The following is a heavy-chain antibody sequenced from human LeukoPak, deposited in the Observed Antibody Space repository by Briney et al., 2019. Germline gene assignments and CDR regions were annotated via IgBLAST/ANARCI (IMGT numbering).Heavy chain of an antibody. D-gene: IGHD3-9*01. CDR1: GGSISSYY. CDR3: ARYTPRNYDILTGYYLDGFKGANDAFDI. CDR2: IYTSGST. J-gene: IGHJ3*02. V-gene: IGHV4-4*07. Sequence: PSETLSLTCTVSGGSISSYYWSWIRQPAGKGLEWIGRIYTSGSTNYNPSLKSRVTMSVDTSKNQFSLKLSSVTAADTAVYYCARYTPRNYDILTGYYLDGFKGANDAFDIWGQGTMVTVSS.